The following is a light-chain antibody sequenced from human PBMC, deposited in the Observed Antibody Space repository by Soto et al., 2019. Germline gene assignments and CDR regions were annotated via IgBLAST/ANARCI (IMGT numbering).Light chain of an antibody. V-gene: IGKV3-11*01. J-gene: IGKJ1*01. CDR2: DVS. CDR1: QSVTTY. CDR3: QQYGSSGT. Sequence: EIVLTQSPATLSLSPGARATLSCRASQSVTTYLAWYQQKAGQAPRLLIYDVSHRATGIPARFSGSGSGTDFTLTIDSLEPEDFAVYYCQQYGSSGTFGQGTKVDIK.